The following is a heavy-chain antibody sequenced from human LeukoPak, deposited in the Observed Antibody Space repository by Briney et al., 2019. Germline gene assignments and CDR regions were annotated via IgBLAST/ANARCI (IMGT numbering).Heavy chain of an antibody. V-gene: IGHV4-59*01. Sequence: PSETLSLTCTVSGGSISTYYWNWIRQPPGKGLECIGYIDYSGSTNYNPSLKSRVAISVDTSKNHFSLKLSSVTAADTAVYYCARGFGYGSTGYRAFDIWGQGTMVTVSS. CDR3: ARGFGYGSTGYRAFDI. J-gene: IGHJ3*02. CDR2: IDYSGST. D-gene: IGHD3-22*01. CDR1: GGSISTYY.